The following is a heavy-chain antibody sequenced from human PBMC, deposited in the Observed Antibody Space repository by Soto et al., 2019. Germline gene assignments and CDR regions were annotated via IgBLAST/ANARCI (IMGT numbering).Heavy chain of an antibody. CDR1: GGSISSGGYF. J-gene: IGHJ4*02. D-gene: IGHD3-3*01. CDR3: ARVDAIFGVVIQPGYFDY. V-gene: IGHV4-31*03. Sequence: QVQLQESGPGLVKPSQTLSLTCTVSGGSISSGGYFWSWIRQHPGKGLEWIGYIYYSGSTYYNPXXKRRVTSSVDXXKXQXXLKRSSVTAADTAVYYCARVDAIFGVVIQPGYFDYWGQGTLVTVSS. CDR2: IYYSGST.